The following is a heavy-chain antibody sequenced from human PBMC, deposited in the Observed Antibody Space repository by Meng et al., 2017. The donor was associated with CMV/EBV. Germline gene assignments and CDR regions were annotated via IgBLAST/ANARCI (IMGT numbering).Heavy chain of an antibody. V-gene: IGHV4-39*01. Sequence: GSLRLSCTVSGGSISSSSYYWGWIRQPPGKGLEWIGSIYYSGSIYYNPSLKSRVTISVDTSKNQFSLKLSSVTAADTAVYYCARRIGDIVVVPAAIHASQNWFDPWGQGTLVTVSS. J-gene: IGHJ5*02. CDR3: ARRIGDIVVVPAAIHASQNWFDP. CDR1: GGSISSSSYY. CDR2: IYYSGSI. D-gene: IGHD2-2*02.